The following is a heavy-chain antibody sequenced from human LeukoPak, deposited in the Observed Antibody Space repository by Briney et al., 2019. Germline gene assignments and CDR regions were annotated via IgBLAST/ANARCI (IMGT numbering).Heavy chain of an antibody. J-gene: IGHJ4*02. CDR3: ARDRDWSFDY. D-gene: IGHD3/OR15-3a*01. V-gene: IGHV3-48*04. CDR1: GFTFNDYS. Sequence: RGSLRLSCAASGFTFNDYSLNWVRQAPGKGLEWISYIGSTTSVVSYADSVKGRFTISRDNAKKSLYLQMNSLRAEDTAVYYCARDRDWSFDYWGQGTLVTVSS. CDR2: IGSTTSVV.